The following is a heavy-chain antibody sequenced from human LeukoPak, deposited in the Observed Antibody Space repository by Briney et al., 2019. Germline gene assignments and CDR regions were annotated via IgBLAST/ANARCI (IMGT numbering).Heavy chain of an antibody. D-gene: IGHD6-25*01. CDR3: ARDPTLLSSGWQEFYFDF. V-gene: IGHV3-7*01. J-gene: IGHJ4*02. CDR1: GFTFSNYW. CDR2: IKQDGSEK. Sequence: GGSLRLSCATSGFTFSNYWMSWVRQAPGKGLEWVANIKQDGSEKYYVDSVKGRFTISRDNAKNSLYLQMNSLRAEDTAVYYCARDPTLLSSGWQEFYFDFWGQGTLVTVSS.